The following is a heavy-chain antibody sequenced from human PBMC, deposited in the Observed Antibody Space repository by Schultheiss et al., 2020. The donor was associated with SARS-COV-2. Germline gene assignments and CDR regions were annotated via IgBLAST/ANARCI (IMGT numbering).Heavy chain of an antibody. CDR3: AKDWGYCSSTSCQKSFDY. V-gene: IGHV3-23*01. CDR2: ISGSGGST. Sequence: GGSLRLSCAASGFTFSSYAMSWVRQAPGKGLEWVSAISGSGGSTYYADSVVGRFTISRDNSKNTLYLQMNSLRGGDTAVYYCAKDWGYCSSTSCQKSFDYWGQGTLVTVSS. CDR1: GFTFSSYA. D-gene: IGHD2-2*01. J-gene: IGHJ4*02.